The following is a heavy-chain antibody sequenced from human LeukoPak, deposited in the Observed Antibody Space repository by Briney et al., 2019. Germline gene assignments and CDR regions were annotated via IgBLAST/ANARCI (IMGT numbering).Heavy chain of an antibody. CDR2: INPSGGST. J-gene: IGHJ4*02. V-gene: IGHV1-46*01. CDR1: GYTFTSYY. D-gene: IGHD3-22*01. CDR3: ARDRYDSSGYYYPFDY. Sequence: ASVKVSCKASGYTFTSYYMHWVRQAPGQGLEWMGIINPSGGSTSYAQKFQGRVTMTRDTSTSTVYMELSSLRSEDTAVYYCARDRYDSSGYYYPFDYWGQGTLVTVSS.